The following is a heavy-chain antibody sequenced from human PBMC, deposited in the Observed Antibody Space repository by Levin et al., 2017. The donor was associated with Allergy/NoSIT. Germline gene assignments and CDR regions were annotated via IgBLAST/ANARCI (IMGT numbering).Heavy chain of an antibody. J-gene: IGHJ6*02. Sequence: HPSETLSLTCAASGFTFSGYAIHWVRQAPGKGLEWVAGISYDGGKKHYTDSVKGRFTISRDNSKNTLFLQMNSLRAEDTAVYYCAKSHGDSYGYDTWYFYGMDVWGQGTTVTVSS. CDR3: AKSHGDSYGYDTWYFYGMDV. CDR1: GFTFSGYA. CDR2: ISYDGGKK. D-gene: IGHD5-18*01. V-gene: IGHV3-30*18.